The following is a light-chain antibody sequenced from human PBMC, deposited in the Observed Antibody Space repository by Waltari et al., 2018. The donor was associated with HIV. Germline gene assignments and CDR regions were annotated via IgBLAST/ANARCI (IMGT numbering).Light chain of an antibody. CDR1: QSIANN. Sequence: EIVMPQSPATLSVSPGDRATLSCRASQSIANNLAWYQQKLGQAPRLLIYGASTRATDIPARFSGSGSGTEFTLTINNLQSEDFAVYYCQQNHDWPPITFGQGTRLEIK. CDR3: QQNHDWPPIT. J-gene: IGKJ5*01. V-gene: IGKV3-15*01. CDR2: GAS.